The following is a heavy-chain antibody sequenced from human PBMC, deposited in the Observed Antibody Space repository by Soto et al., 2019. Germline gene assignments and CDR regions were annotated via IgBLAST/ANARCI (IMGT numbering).Heavy chain of an antibody. CDR2: IDPNSGNT. V-gene: IGHV1-8*01. CDR3: ARGAAIYPYYYYYGMDV. CDR1: GYSFSNFY. Sequence: ASVKVSCKPSGYSFSNFYVHWVRQAPGQGLEWMGIIDPNSGNTGYAQKFQGRVTMTRNTSISTAYMELSSLRSEDTAVYYCARGAAIYPYYYYYGMDVWGQGTTVTVSS. J-gene: IGHJ6*02. D-gene: IGHD5-18*01.